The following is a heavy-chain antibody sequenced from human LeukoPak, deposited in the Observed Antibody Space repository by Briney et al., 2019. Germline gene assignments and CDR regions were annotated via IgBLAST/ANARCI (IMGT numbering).Heavy chain of an antibody. V-gene: IGHV1-2*02. Sequence: ASVKVSCKASGYTFTGYYMHWVRQAPGQGLEWMGWINPNSGGTNYAQNFQGRVTMTRDTSISTAYMELTRLRSDDTAVYYCARDSGWYSSTNYFDYWGQGTLVTVSS. CDR1: GYTFTGYY. J-gene: IGHJ4*02. D-gene: IGHD6-19*01. CDR2: INPNSGGT. CDR3: ARDSGWYSSTNYFDY.